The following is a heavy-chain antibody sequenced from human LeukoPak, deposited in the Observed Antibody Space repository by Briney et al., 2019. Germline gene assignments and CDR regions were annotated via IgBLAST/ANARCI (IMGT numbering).Heavy chain of an antibody. CDR2: IYYSGST. V-gene: IGHV4-39*07. CDR1: GGSISSSSYY. Sequence: SSETLSLTCTVSGGSISSSSYYWGWIRQPPGKGLEWIGSIYYSGSTNYNPSLKSRVTISVDTSKNQFSLKLSSVTAADTAVYYCARDRSSERITIFGVDYYYMDVWGKGTTVTVSS. CDR3: ARDRSSERITIFGVDYYYMDV. D-gene: IGHD3-3*01. J-gene: IGHJ6*03.